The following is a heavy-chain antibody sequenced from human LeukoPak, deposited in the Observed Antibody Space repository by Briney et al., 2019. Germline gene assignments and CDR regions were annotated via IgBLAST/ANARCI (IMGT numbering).Heavy chain of an antibody. CDR1: GGSISSYY. CDR2: IYYSGST. Sequence: SETLSLTCTVSGGSISSYYWSWLRQPPGKGLEWIGYIYYSGSTNYNPSLKSRVTISVDTSKNQFSLKLSSVTAADTAVYYCARHVRSAYDPFDIWGQGTMVTVSS. D-gene: IGHD3-3*01. J-gene: IGHJ3*02. V-gene: IGHV4-59*08. CDR3: ARHVRSAYDPFDI.